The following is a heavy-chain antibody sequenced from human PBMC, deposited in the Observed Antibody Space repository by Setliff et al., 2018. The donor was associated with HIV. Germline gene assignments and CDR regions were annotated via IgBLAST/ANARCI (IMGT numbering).Heavy chain of an antibody. J-gene: IGHJ6*03. V-gene: IGHV1-69*13. CDR1: GDTFNNYA. Sequence: GASVKVSCKASGDTFNNYAIGWVRQAPGQGLEWMGGILPVSGAANYAQKFQGRVTITADESTATFYMEVSTLRSEDTAVYYCVNLPFFYYYYMDVWGEGTPVTVSS. CDR2: ILPVSGAA. CDR3: VNLPFFYYYYMDV.